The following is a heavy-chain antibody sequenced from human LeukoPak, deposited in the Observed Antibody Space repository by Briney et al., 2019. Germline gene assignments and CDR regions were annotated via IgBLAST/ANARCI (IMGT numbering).Heavy chain of an antibody. CDR1: GFTFSSYL. V-gene: IGHV3-74*01. Sequence: GGSLRLSCAASGFTFSSYLMHWVRQAPGKGLVWVSHINSDGSTTRYADSVKGRFTISRDNAKNTLYLQMHSLRAEDTAVYYCARYRGDAFDIWGQGTMVTVSS. D-gene: IGHD3-16*02. J-gene: IGHJ3*02. CDR3: ARYRGDAFDI. CDR2: INSDGSTT.